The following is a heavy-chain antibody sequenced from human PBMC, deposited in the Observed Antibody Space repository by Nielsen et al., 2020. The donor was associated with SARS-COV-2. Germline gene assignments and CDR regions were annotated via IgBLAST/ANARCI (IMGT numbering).Heavy chain of an antibody. Sequence: GGSLRLSCAASGFTFSSYEMNWVRQAPGKGLMWVSRINTDGSRTAYADSVKGRFTISRDNARDTVYLQLNSLSADDTAVYYCVRVRDDGHYYDSGPFDYWGQGTLVTVSS. V-gene: IGHV3-74*01. CDR3: VRVRDDGHYYDSGPFDY. J-gene: IGHJ4*02. D-gene: IGHD3-10*01. CDR1: GFTFSSYE. CDR2: INTDGSRT.